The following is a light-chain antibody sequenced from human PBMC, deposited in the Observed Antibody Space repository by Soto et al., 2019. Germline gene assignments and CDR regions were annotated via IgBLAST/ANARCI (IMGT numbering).Light chain of an antibody. CDR3: SSKRTTASLV. CDR2: EVS. Sequence: QSALTQPASVSGSPGQTITISCTGTSSDVGAYNYVSWYQQHPGKAPKLMIYEVSNRPSGVSDRFSGSKSGNTASPTISGLQAADEADYYCSSKRTTASLVFGTGTKATVL. V-gene: IGLV2-14*01. CDR1: SSDVGAYNY. J-gene: IGLJ1*01.